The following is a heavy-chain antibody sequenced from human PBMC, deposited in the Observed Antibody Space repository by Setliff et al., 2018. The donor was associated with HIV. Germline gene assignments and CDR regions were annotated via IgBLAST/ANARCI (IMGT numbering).Heavy chain of an antibody. CDR3: AKGKGSTTTHFFMDV. Sequence: GGSLRLSCAASGFTFSSYGMHWVRQAPGKGLEWVAVIWYDGSNKYYTDSVRGRFTISRDKSKNTLHPQMNSLRAEDTAVYYCAKGKGSTTTHFFMDVWGKGTTVTVSS. J-gene: IGHJ6*03. D-gene: IGHD1-26*01. CDR2: IWYDGSNK. V-gene: IGHV3-33*03. CDR1: GFTFSSYG.